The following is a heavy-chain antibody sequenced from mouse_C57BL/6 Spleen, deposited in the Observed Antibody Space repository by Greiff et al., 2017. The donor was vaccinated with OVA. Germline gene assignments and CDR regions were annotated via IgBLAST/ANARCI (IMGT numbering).Heavy chain of an antibody. CDR2: ISSGGSYT. CDR1: GFTFSSYG. CDR3: ARQNDYDGYFDY. J-gene: IGHJ2*01. D-gene: IGHD2-4*01. Sequence: EVNLVESGGDLVKPGGSLKLSCAASGFTFSSYGMSWVRQTPDKRLEWVATISSGGSYTYYPDSVKGRFTISRDTAKNTLYLQMSSLKSEDTAMYYCARQNDYDGYFDYWGQGTTLTVSS. V-gene: IGHV5-6*01.